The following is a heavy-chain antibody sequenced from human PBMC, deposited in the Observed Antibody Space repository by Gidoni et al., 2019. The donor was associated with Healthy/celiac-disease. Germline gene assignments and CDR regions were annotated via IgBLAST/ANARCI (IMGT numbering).Heavy chain of an antibody. CDR2: IYYSGST. J-gene: IGHJ4*02. CDR1: GGSISSSRYY. D-gene: IGHD6-19*01. CDR3: ARIKFIAVAGTEFDY. V-gene: IGHV4-39*01. Sequence: QLQLQESGPGLVKPSAPLSLTCTVSGGSISSSRYYWGWIRQPPGKGLEWIGSIYYSGSTYYKPDLKSRVNISVETSKNQFSLKLSSVTAADTAVYYCARIKFIAVAGTEFDYWGQGTLVTVSS.